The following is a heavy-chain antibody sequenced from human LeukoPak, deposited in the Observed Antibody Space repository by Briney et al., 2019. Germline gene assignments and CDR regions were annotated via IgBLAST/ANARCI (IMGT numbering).Heavy chain of an antibody. Sequence: SSETLSLTCAVYGGSFSGYYWSWIRQPPGKGLEWIGEINHSGSTNYNPSLKSRVTISVDTSKNQFSLKLSSVTAADTAVYYCARGERGPSNIPIRFDPWGQGTLVAVSS. CDR3: ARGERGPSNIPIRFDP. V-gene: IGHV4-34*01. J-gene: IGHJ5*02. CDR2: INHSGST. D-gene: IGHD2/OR15-2a*01. CDR1: GGSFSGYY.